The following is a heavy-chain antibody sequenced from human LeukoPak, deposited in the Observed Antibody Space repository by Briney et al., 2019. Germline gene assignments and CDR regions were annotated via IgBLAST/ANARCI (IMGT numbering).Heavy chain of an antibody. CDR3: ARDTRAAAGSWVDAFDI. J-gene: IGHJ3*02. CDR2: ISSSSSYI. CDR1: GFTFSSYS. V-gene: IGHV3-21*04. Sequence: SGGSLRLSCAASGFTFSSYSMNWVRQAPGKGLEWVSSISSSSSYIYYADSVKGRFTISRDNAKNSLYLQMNSLRAEDTAVYYCARDTRAAAGSWVDAFDIWGQGTMVTVSS. D-gene: IGHD6-13*01.